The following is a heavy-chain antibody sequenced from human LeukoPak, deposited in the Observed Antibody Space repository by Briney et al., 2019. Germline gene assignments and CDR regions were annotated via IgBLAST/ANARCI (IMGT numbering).Heavy chain of an antibody. Sequence: ASVKTSCKASGYTFTNYGLSWVRQAPGQGLEWMGWISGFNGDTNYAQNFQGRVTMTTDTSTNTAYMELRSLTSDDTAIYFCAREGFVRDTALDYWGQGTLVTVSA. CDR3: AREGFVRDTALDY. CDR1: GYTFTNYG. D-gene: IGHD5-18*01. J-gene: IGHJ4*02. CDR2: ISGFNGDT. V-gene: IGHV1-18*01.